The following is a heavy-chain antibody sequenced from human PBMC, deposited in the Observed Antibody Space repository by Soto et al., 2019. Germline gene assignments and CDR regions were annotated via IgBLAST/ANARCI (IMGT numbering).Heavy chain of an antibody. CDR2: IYYSGST. J-gene: IGHJ4*02. Sequence: SQTLSLTCIVADGYIGNYYCSWIRQPPRKGLEWIGYIYYSGSTNYNPSLTSRVTISVDTSKNQFSLKLSSVTAADTAVYYCARHRYSYGVYYFDYWGQGTLVTVSS. V-gene: IGHV4-59*08. D-gene: IGHD5-18*01. CDR1: DGYIGNYY. CDR3: ARHRYSYGVYYFDY.